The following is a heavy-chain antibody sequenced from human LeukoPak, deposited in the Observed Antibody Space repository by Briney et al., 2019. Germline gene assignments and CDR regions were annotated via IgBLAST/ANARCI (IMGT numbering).Heavy chain of an antibody. V-gene: IGHV4-59*12. CDR3: ARRKGYYGSGLSFDI. Sequence: SETLSLTCTVSGGSISSYYWSWIRQPPGKGLEWIGYIYYSGSTNYNPSLKSRVTISVDTSKNQFSLKLSSVTAADTAVYYCARRKGYYGSGLSFDIWGQGTMVTVSS. D-gene: IGHD3-10*01. J-gene: IGHJ3*02. CDR1: GGSISSYY. CDR2: IYYSGST.